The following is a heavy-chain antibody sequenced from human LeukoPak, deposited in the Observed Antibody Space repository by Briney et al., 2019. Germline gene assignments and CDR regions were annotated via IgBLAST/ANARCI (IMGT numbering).Heavy chain of an antibody. CDR3: ARRRVPVTTSWFDP. J-gene: IGHJ5*02. D-gene: IGHD4-11*01. CDR1: GFTFSSYS. CDR2: INHSGST. V-gene: IGHV4-34*01. Sequence: PGGSLRLSCAASGFTFSSYSMNWVRQPPGKGLEWIGEINHSGSTNYNPSLKSRVTISVDTSKNQFSLKLSSVTAADTAVYYCARRRVPVTTSWFDPWGQGTLVTVSS.